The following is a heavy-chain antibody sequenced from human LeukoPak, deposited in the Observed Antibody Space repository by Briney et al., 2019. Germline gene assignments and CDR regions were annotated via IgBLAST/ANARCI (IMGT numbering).Heavy chain of an antibody. CDR2: IIPIFGTA. V-gene: IGHV1-69*05. CDR3: ARAHYYDSSGYYGYYYYMDV. CDR1: GRTFSSYA. D-gene: IGHD3-22*01. Sequence: SVKVCCKASGRTFSSYAISWVRQAPGQGLEWMGGIIPIFGTANDAQKFQGRVTITTDESTSTAYMELSSLRSEDTAVYYCARAHYYDSSGYYGYYYYMDVWGKGTTVTVSS. J-gene: IGHJ6*03.